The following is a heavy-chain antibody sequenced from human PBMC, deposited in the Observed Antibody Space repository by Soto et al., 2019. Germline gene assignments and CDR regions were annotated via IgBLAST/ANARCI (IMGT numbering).Heavy chain of an antibody. CDR1: GFTFTSSA. CDR2: IVVGSGNT. V-gene: IGHV1-58*01. J-gene: IGHJ4*02. D-gene: IGHD4-17*01. Sequence: SLKVSGKTSGFTFTSSAVQWVRQARGQRLEWIGWIVVGSGNTNYAQKFQERVTITRDMSTSTAYMELSSLRSEDTAVYYCAAAGDDYGDPNFGYWGQGTLVTVSS. CDR3: AAAGDDYGDPNFGY.